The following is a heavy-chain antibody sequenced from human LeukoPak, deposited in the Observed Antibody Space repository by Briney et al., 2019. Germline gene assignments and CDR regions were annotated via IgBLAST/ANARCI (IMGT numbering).Heavy chain of an antibody. CDR3: AATVEGSGPYYGMDV. D-gene: IGHD3-10*01. CDR2: IVVGSGHT. Sequence: TSVKVSCKASGFTFTSSAMQWVRQARGQRLEWIGWIVVGSGHTNYAQKFQERVTITRDMSTSTAYMELSSLRSEDPAVYYCAATVEGSGPYYGMDVWGQGTTVTVSS. J-gene: IGHJ6*02. CDR1: GFTFTSSA. V-gene: IGHV1-58*02.